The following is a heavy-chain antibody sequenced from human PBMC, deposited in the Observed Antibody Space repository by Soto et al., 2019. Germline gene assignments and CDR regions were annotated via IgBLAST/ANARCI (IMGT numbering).Heavy chain of an antibody. CDR2: IKTNTEGGTT. CDR1: GLTISNAW. J-gene: IGHJ6*02. V-gene: IGHV3-15*07. D-gene: IGHD2-15*01. Sequence: EVQLVESGGGFIYPGGSLRHSCAASGLTISNAWMNWVRQAPGKGLEWVGRIKTNTEGGTTDYAAAVKGRFTVSRDDSKNTLYLQMNSLKTEDTAVYYGTTGSVEGVWGQGTTVTVSS. CDR3: TTGSVEGV.